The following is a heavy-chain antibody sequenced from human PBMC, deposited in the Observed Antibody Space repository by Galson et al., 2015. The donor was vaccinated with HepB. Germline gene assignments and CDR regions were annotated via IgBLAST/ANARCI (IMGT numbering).Heavy chain of an antibody. CDR1: GFTFSSYG. CDR3: ARGRGVRGGVFFDY. Sequence: SLRLSCAASGFTFSSYGMHWVRQAPGKGLEWVAVIWYDGSNKYYADSVKGRFTISRDNSKNTLYLQMNSLRAEDTAVYYCARGRGVRGGVFFDYWGQGTLVTVSS. CDR2: IWYDGSNK. V-gene: IGHV3-33*01. J-gene: IGHJ4*02. D-gene: IGHD2-8*02.